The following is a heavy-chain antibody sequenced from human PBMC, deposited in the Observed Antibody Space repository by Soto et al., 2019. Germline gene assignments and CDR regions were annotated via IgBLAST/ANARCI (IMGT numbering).Heavy chain of an antibody. CDR2: ISAYNGNT. CDR3: ARAWDPEYYSDSSGYWFDY. V-gene: IGHV1-18*01. Sequence: GASVKVSCKASGYTFTSYGISWVRQAPGQGLEWMGWISAYNGNTNYAQKLQGRVTMTTDTSTSTAYMELRSLRSDDTAVYYCARAWDPEYYSDSSGYWFDYWGQGTLVTVSS. J-gene: IGHJ4*02. D-gene: IGHD3-22*01. CDR1: GYTFTSYG.